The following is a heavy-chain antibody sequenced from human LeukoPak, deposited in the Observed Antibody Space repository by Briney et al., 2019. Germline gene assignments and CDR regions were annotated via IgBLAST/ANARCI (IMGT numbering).Heavy chain of an antibody. V-gene: IGHV3-30*02. CDR3: AKSSYCSSTSCYLPLDY. Sequence: GGSLRLSCAASGFTFSSYGMHWVRQAPGKGLEWVAFIRFDGSTKYYADSVKGRYTISRDNSENTLYLQRNSLRAEDTAVYYCAKSSYCSSTSCYLPLDYWGQGTLVSVSS. D-gene: IGHD2-2*01. CDR2: IRFDGSTK. J-gene: IGHJ4*02. CDR1: GFTFSSYG.